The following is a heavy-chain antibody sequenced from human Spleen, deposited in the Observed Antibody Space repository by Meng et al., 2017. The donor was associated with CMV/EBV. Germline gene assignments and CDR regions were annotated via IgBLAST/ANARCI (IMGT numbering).Heavy chain of an antibody. CDR3: ARGKRDFWSGFIPDWFDP. D-gene: IGHD3-3*01. CDR1: YTFTGYY. Sequence: YTFTGYYIHWVRQAPGQGPEWLGRINCNSGDTNYAQKFQGRVTMTRDTSISTAYMELSSLRSDDTAVYYCARGKRDFWSGFIPDWFDPWGQGTLVTSPQ. CDR2: INCNSGDT. J-gene: IGHJ5*02. V-gene: IGHV1-2*06.